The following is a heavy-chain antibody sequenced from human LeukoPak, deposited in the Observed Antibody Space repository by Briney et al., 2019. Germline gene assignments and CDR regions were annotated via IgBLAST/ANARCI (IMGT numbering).Heavy chain of an antibody. Sequence: ASVKVSCKASGYTFTSYAMNWVRQAPGQGLEWMGWINTNTGNPTYAQGFTGRFVFSLDTSVSTAYLQTSSLKAEDTAVYYCARSEEGIWFGELSPSKWGQGTLVTVSS. D-gene: IGHD3-10*01. CDR2: INTNTGNP. CDR3: ARSEEGIWFGELSPSK. V-gene: IGHV7-4-1*02. J-gene: IGHJ4*02. CDR1: GYTFTSYA.